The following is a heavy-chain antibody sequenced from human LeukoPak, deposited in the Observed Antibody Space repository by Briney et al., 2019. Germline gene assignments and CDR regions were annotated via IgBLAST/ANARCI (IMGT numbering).Heavy chain of an antibody. CDR1: GFTFSSFA. CDR3: AKGTTGSYVTFDY. Sequence: PGGSLRLSCAASGFTFSSFAMSWVRQAPGKGLEWVSSIRGSGGTTYYADSVKGRFTVSRDNSKNTVYLQMNSLKADDTAVYYCAKGTTGSYVTFDYWGQGTLVTVSS. J-gene: IGHJ4*02. D-gene: IGHD1-26*01. V-gene: IGHV3-23*01. CDR2: IRGSGGTT.